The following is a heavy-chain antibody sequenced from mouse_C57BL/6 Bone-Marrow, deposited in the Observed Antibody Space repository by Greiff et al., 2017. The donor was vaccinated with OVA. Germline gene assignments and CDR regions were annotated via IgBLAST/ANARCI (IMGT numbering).Heavy chain of an antibody. Sequence: EVQLVESGPELVKPGASVKISCKASGYSFTGYYMNWVKQSPEKSLEWIGEINPSTGGTTYNQKFKAKATLTVDKSSSTAYMQLKSLTSEDSAVYYCARSFYGTLWYFDVWGTGTTVTVSS. V-gene: IGHV1-42*01. CDR3: ARSFYGTLWYFDV. J-gene: IGHJ1*03. CDR2: INPSTGGT. CDR1: GYSFTGYY. D-gene: IGHD2-1*01.